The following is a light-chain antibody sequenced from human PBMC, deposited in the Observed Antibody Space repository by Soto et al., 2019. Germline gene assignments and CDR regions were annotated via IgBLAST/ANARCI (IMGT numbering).Light chain of an antibody. Sequence: DIQMTQSPSSLSASVGDRVILTCQASQDISNYLNWYQQKPGKAPKLLIYDASNLETGVASRFSGSRSGTDFTLTISSLQPEDFATYYCQQYDDLPLTFGPGTKVDIK. V-gene: IGKV1-33*01. CDR2: DAS. CDR3: QQYDDLPLT. J-gene: IGKJ3*01. CDR1: QDISNY.